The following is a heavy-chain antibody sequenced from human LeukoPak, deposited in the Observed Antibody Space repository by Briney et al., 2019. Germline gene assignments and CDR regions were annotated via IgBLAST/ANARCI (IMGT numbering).Heavy chain of an antibody. J-gene: IGHJ3*02. Sequence: SVKVSCKASGGTFSSYAISWVRQAPGQGLEWMGRIIPILGIANYAQKFQGRVTITADKSTSTAYMELSSLRSEDTAVYYCARGLRTYYDFWGGYSDDAFDIWGQGTMVTVSS. CDR2: IIPILGIA. CDR1: GGTFSSYA. D-gene: IGHD3-3*01. V-gene: IGHV1-69*04. CDR3: ARGLRTYYDFWGGYSDDAFDI.